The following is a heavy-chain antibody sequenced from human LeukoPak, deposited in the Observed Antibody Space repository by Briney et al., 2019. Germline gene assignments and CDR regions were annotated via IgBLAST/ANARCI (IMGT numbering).Heavy chain of an antibody. CDR1: RFTFSNYA. Sequence: GRSLRLSCAASRFTFSNYAMHWVRQAPGKGLEWVAIISYDGSDKYYADSVKGRFAISRDYSNSTLFLQMNSLKTEDTAVYYCARAFRSTDIRARPLDVWGKGTTVTVSS. CDR2: ISYDGSDK. D-gene: IGHD5-12*01. V-gene: IGHV3-30*09. CDR3: ARAFRSTDIRARPLDV. J-gene: IGHJ6*04.